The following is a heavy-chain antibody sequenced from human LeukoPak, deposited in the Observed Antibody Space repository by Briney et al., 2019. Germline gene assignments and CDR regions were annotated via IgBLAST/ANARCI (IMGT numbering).Heavy chain of an antibody. CDR1: GGSISSSSYY. V-gene: IGHV4-39*07. J-gene: IGHJ6*03. CDR3: ARGVGFYYYYYYMDV. Sequence: SETLSLTCTVSGGSISSSSYYWGWIRQPPGRGLEWIGSIYYSGSTYYNPSLKSRVTISVDTSKNQFSLKLSSVTAADTAVYYCARGVGFYYYYYYMDVWGTGTTVTVSS. CDR2: IYYSGST.